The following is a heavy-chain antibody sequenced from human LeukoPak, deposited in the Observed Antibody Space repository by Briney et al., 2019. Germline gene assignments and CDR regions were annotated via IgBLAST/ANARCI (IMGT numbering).Heavy chain of an antibody. Sequence: ASVKVSCKASGYTFTSYYMHWVRQAPGQGLEWMGLINPTGGSTGYAQKFQGRVTMTRDMSTSADYMELSSLRSEDTAIYYCARDNSVGDNAWWFDPWGQGTLVTVSS. CDR1: GYTFTSYY. CDR2: INPTGGST. D-gene: IGHD1-26*01. V-gene: IGHV1-46*01. J-gene: IGHJ5*02. CDR3: ARDNSVGDNAWWFDP.